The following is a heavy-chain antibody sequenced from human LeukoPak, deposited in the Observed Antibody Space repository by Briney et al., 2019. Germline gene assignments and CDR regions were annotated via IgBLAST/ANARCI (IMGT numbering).Heavy chain of an antibody. CDR3: ASGSGTYYSSYYYYGMDV. CDR2: ISYDGSNK. Sequence: GGSLRLSCAASGFTFSSYAMHWVRQAPGKGLEWVAVISYDGSNKYYADSVKGRFTISRDNSKNTLYLQMNSLRAEDTGVYYCASGSGTYYSSYYYYGMDVWGQGTTVTVSS. J-gene: IGHJ6*02. D-gene: IGHD1-26*01. V-gene: IGHV3-30-3*01. CDR1: GFTFSSYA.